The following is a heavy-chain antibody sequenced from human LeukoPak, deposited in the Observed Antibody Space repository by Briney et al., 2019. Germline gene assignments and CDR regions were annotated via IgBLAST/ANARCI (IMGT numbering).Heavy chain of an antibody. Sequence: ASVKVSCKASGYTFTSYGISWVRQAPGQGLEWMGWISAYNGNTNYAQKLQGRVTMTTDTSTSTAYMELRSLRSDDTAVYYCTRGITMIEKDAFDIWGQGTMVTASS. V-gene: IGHV1-18*01. CDR1: GYTFTSYG. J-gene: IGHJ3*02. D-gene: IGHD3-22*01. CDR3: TRGITMIEKDAFDI. CDR2: ISAYNGNT.